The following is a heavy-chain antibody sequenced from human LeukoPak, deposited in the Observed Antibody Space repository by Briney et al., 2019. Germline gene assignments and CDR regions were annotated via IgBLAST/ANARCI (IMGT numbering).Heavy chain of an antibody. J-gene: IGHJ4*02. V-gene: IGHV3-43*02. Sequence: PGGSLRLSCAASGFTFDDYAMHWVRQAPGKGLEWVSLISGDGGSTYYADSVKGRFTISRDNAKSSLYLQMNSLRAEDTAVYYCARAAPSTFLPYCGGDCSARWGQGTLVTVSS. CDR2: ISGDGGST. CDR1: GFTFDDYA. CDR3: ARAAPSTFLPYCGGDCSAR. D-gene: IGHD2-21*02.